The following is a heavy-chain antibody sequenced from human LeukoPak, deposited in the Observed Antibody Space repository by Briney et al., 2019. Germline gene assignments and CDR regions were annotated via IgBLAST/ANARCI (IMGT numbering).Heavy chain of an antibody. V-gene: IGHV4-4*02. CDR3: ARVIRSPDFWSGYYSAFDI. J-gene: IGHJ3*02. D-gene: IGHD3-3*01. CDR2: IHHSGSA. Sequence: PSGTLSLTCAVSGASISSNWWNWVSQPPGKGLEWIGEIHHSGSANYNPSLKSRVTISLDTSENHFSLRLSSVTAADTAVYYCARVIRSPDFWSGYYSAFDIWGQGTMVTVSS. CDR1: GASISSNW.